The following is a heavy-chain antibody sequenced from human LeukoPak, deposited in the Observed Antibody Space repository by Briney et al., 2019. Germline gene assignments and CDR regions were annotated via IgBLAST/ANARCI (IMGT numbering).Heavy chain of an antibody. CDR2: INPNSGGT. CDR1: GYTFTGYY. J-gene: IGHJ4*02. V-gene: IGHV1-2*02. CDR3: ERDQYYYDSSASDY. D-gene: IGHD3-22*01. Sequence: ASVKVSCKASGYTFTGYYMHWVRQAPGQGLEWMGWINPNSGGTNYAQKFQGRVTMTRDTSISTAYMELSRLRSDDTAVYCCERDQYYYDSSASDYWGQGTLVTVSS.